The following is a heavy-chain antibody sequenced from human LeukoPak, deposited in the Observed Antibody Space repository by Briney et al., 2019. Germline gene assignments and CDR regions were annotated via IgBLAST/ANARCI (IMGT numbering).Heavy chain of an antibody. CDR3: AGGYSSSWYYYYYHGMDV. J-gene: IGHJ6*02. D-gene: IGHD6-13*01. CDR1: GFTFSSYS. V-gene: IGHV3-48*01. CDR2: ISSSSSTI. Sequence: RTGGSLRLSCAASGFTFSSYSMNWVRQAPGKGLEWVSYISSSSSTIYYADSVKGRFTISRDNAKNSLYLQMNSLRAGDTAVYYCAGGYSSSWYYYYYHGMDVWGQGTTVTVSS.